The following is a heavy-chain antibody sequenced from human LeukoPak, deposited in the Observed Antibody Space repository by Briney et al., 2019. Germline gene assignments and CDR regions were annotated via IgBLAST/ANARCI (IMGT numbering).Heavy chain of an antibody. Sequence: PGGSLRLSCAASGFTFSSYSMNWVRQAPGKGLEWVSYISSSSSTIYYADSVKGRFTISRDNAKNSLYLQMNSLRAEDTAVYYCARDNLRYSSSWYYYYGMDVWGQGTTVTVSS. D-gene: IGHD6-13*01. V-gene: IGHV3-48*01. CDR2: ISSSSSTI. CDR1: GFTFSSYS. CDR3: ARDNLRYSSSWYYYYGMDV. J-gene: IGHJ6*02.